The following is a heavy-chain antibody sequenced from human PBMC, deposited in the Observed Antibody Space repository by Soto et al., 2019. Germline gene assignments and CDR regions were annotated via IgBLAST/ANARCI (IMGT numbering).Heavy chain of an antibody. Sequence: GGSLSLSCAASGFTFRTYAMSWVRQAPGKGLEWVSTISGNGGTSYADFVRGRFTISRDNSKNTLYLQMNSLRAEDTAIYYCAKDAPGSGWLSDYWGQGTRVTVSS. CDR1: GFTFRTYA. J-gene: IGHJ4*02. CDR2: ISGNGGT. V-gene: IGHV3-23*01. D-gene: IGHD3-22*01. CDR3: AKDAPGSGWLSDY.